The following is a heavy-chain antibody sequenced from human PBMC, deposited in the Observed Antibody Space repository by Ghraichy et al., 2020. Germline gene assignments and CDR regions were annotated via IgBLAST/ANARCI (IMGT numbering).Heavy chain of an antibody. J-gene: IGHJ5*02. CDR1: GGSISSGSYY. Sequence: SETLSLTCTVSGGSISSGSYYWSWIRQPAGKGLEWIGRIYTSGSTNYNPSLKSRVTISVDTSKNQFSLKLSSVTAADTAVYYCARELPIVVFRNWFDPWGQGTLLTISS. D-gene: IGHD2-21*01. V-gene: IGHV4-61*02. CDR3: ARELPIVVFRNWFDP. CDR2: IYTSGST.